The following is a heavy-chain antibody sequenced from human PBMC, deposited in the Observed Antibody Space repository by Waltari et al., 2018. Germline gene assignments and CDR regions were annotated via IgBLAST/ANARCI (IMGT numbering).Heavy chain of an antibody. D-gene: IGHD2-2*01. V-gene: IGHV4-59*08. CDR3: ARARYCSSTSCYLYYYYYMDV. CDR1: GGSISSYY. J-gene: IGHJ6*03. Sequence: QVQLQESGPGLVKPSETLSLTCTVSGGSISSYYWSWIRQPPGKGLAWIGYIYYSGSTNYNPSLKSRVTISVDTSKNQFSLKLSSVTAADTAVYYCARARYCSSTSCYLYYYYYMDVWGKGTTVTISS. CDR2: IYYSGST.